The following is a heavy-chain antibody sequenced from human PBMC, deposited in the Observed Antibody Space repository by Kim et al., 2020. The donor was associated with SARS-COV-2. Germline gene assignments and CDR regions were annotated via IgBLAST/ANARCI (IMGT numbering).Heavy chain of an antibody. CDR3: AKDRGYGDYTRLGVLDY. V-gene: IGHV3-23*01. Sequence: VKGRFTSSRDNSKNTLYLQMNSRGAEDTAVYYCAKDRGYGDYTRLGVLDYWGQGTLVTVSS. J-gene: IGHJ4*02. D-gene: IGHD4-17*01.